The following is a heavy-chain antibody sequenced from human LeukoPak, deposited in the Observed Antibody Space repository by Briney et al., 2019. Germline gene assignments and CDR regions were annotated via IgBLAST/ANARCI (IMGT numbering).Heavy chain of an antibody. V-gene: IGHV1-2*02. CDR1: GYTFTGYY. D-gene: IGHD6-13*01. CDR3: ASDIIASDAFDI. J-gene: IGHJ3*02. Sequence: ASVKVSCKASGYTFTGYYMHWVRQAPGQGLEWMGWINPNSGGTNYAQKFQGRVTMTRDTSISTAYMELSRLRSDDTAVYYRASDIIASDAFDIWGQGTMVTVSS. CDR2: INPNSGGT.